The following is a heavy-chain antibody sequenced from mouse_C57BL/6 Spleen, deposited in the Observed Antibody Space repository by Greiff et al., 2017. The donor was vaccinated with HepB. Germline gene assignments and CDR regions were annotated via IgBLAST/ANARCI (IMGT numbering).Heavy chain of an antibody. Sequence: RSGGNLENPGAPVNVPSNAFGHPFFLYGVHWVNKRPGEGREGFGHINPSSGYTKENQKFKDKATVTADKSSSTAYMQLSSLTYEDSAVYYCARGDYDVGVSYWGQGTTLTVSS. CDR3: ARGDYDVGVSY. V-gene: IGHV1-7*01. J-gene: IGHJ2*01. CDR1: GHPFFLYG. D-gene: IGHD2-4*01. CDR2: INPSSGYT.